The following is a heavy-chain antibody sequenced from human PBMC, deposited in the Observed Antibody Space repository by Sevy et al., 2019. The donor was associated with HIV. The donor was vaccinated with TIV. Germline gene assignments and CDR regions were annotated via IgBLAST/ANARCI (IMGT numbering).Heavy chain of an antibody. Sequence: SETLSLTCTVSGGSISSGSYYWGWIRQPPGKGLEWIGSIYYSGSTYYNPSLKSRVTISVDTSKNQFSLKLSSVTTADTAVYYCARRATVTTFDYWYFDLWGRGTLVTVSS. CDR3: ARRATVTTFDYWYFDL. CDR2: IYYSGST. D-gene: IGHD4-17*01. J-gene: IGHJ2*01. CDR1: GGSISSGSYY. V-gene: IGHV4-39*01.